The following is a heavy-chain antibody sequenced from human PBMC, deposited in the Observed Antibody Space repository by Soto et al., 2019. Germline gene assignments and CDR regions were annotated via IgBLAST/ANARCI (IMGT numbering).Heavy chain of an antibody. D-gene: IGHD6-13*01. CDR3: ARIRPYSSSWEIDY. Sequence: GPTLVNPTQTLTLTCPFSGFSLSTSGMCVSWIRQPPGKALEWLARIDWDDDKYYSTSLKTRLTISKDTSKNQVVLTMTNMEPVDTATYYCARIRPYSSSWEIDYWGQGTLVTVSS. V-gene: IGHV2-70*11. CDR1: GFSLSTSGMC. CDR2: IDWDDDK. J-gene: IGHJ4*02.